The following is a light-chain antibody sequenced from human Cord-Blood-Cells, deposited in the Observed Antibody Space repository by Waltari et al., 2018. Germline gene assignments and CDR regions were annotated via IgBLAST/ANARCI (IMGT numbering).Light chain of an antibody. Sequence: DIVMTQSPDSLAVSLGERATINRKSSPSVLYSSNNKNYLDWYQQKPGQPPKLLIYWASTRESGVPDRFSGSGSGTDFTLTISSLQAEDVAVYYCQQYYSTPWTFGQGTKVEIK. CDR3: QQYYSTPWT. J-gene: IGKJ1*01. V-gene: IGKV4-1*01. CDR2: WAS. CDR1: PSVLYSSNNKNY.